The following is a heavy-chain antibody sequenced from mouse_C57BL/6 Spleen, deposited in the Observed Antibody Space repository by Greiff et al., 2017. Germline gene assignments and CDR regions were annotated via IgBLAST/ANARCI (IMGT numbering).Heavy chain of an antibody. CDR1: GYSITSGYY. J-gene: IGHJ2*01. V-gene: IGHV3-6*01. D-gene: IGHD4-1*01. CDR2: ISYDGSN. Sequence: DVKLQESGPGLVKPSQSLSLTCSVTGYSITSGYYWNWIRQFPGNKLEWMGYISYDGSNNYNPSLKNRISITRDTSKNQFFLKLNSVTTEDTATYYCARRNWDFDYWGQGTTLTVSS. CDR3: ARRNWDFDY.